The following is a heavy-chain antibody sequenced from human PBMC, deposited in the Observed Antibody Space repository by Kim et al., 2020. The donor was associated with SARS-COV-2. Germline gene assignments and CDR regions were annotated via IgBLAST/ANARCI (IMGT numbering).Heavy chain of an antibody. Sequence: GGSLRLSCAASGFTFSSYGMHWVRQAPGKGLEWVAVIWYDGSNKYYADSVKGRFTISRDNSKNTLYLQMNSLRAEDTAVYYCARDPLLCRSGGSCYSAPGSFAYCRHGALVPVS. CDR2: IWYDGSNK. CDR1: GFTFSSYG. V-gene: IGHV3-33*01. D-gene: IGHD2-15*01. J-gene: IGHJ4*01. CDR3: ARDPLLCRSGGSCYSAPGSFAY.